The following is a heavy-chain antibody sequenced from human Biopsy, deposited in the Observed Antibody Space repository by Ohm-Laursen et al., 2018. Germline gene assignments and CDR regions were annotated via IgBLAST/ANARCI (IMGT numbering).Heavy chain of an antibody. V-gene: IGHV4-59*01. Sequence: VTLSLTCAVSGGSISSDYWSWIRQTPGKGLEWIGYIYYSGSTNYNPSLKSRVTISVDTSKNQFSLRLNSVTATDTAVYYCARATNSTGWPYYYFYGMDVWGQGTTVTVSS. CDR1: GGSISSDY. J-gene: IGHJ6*02. CDR2: IYYSGST. CDR3: ARATNSTGWPYYYFYGMDV. D-gene: IGHD2/OR15-2a*01.